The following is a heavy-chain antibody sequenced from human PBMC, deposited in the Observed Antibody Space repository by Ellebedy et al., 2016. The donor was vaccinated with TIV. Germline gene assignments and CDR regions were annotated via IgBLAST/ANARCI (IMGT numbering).Heavy chain of an antibody. CDR2: ISSSSSYI. Sequence: GESLKISXAASGFTFSSYSMNWVRQAPGKGLEWVSSISSSSSYIYYADSVKGRFTISRDNAKNSLYLQMNSLRAEDTAVYYCARDRLLGAGCLGYWGQGTLVTVSS. CDR3: ARDRLLGAGCLGY. CDR1: GFTFSSYS. V-gene: IGHV3-21*01. D-gene: IGHD4/OR15-4a*01. J-gene: IGHJ4*02.